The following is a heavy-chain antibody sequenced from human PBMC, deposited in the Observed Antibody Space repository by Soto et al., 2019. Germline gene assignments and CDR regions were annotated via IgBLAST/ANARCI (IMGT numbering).Heavy chain of an antibody. CDR3: ARHSNGWSTERQYYYYYYMDV. V-gene: IGHV4-39*01. CDR1: GGSISSSSYY. J-gene: IGHJ6*03. Sequence: QLQLQESGPGLVKPSETLSLTCTVSGGSISSSSYYWGWIRQPPGKGLEWIGSIYYSGSTYYNPSLMSGVPISVNTSKHQFSLMLSSVTAADTAVYYCARHSNGWSTERQYYYYYYMDVWGKGTTVTVSS. D-gene: IGHD1-1*01. CDR2: IYYSGST.